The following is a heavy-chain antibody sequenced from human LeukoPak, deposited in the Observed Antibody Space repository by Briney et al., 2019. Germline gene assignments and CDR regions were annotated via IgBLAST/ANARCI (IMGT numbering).Heavy chain of an antibody. D-gene: IGHD3-10*01. V-gene: IGHV3-48*03. CDR2: ISSSGSTI. CDR1: GFTSSSYE. J-gene: IGHJ4*02. CDR3: ASSSSSGSYYLDY. Sequence: GGSLRLSCAASGFTSSSYEMNWVRQAPGKGLEWVSYISSSGSTIYYADSVKGRFTISRDNAKNSLYLQMNSLRAEDTAVYYCASSSSSGSYYLDYWGQGTLVTVSS.